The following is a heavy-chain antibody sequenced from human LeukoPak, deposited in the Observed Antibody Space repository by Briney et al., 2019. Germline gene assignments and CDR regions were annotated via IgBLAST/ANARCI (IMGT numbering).Heavy chain of an antibody. J-gene: IGHJ5*02. V-gene: IGHV1-18*01. Sequence: GASVKVSCKASGYTFTSYGISWVRQAPGQGLEWMGWISAYNGNTNYAQKLQGRVTITTDTSTSTAYMELRSLRSDDTAVYYCARDLSNLPSHYDILTGYTPRGFDPWGQGTLVTVSS. D-gene: IGHD3-9*01. CDR3: ARDLSNLPSHYDILTGYTPRGFDP. CDR2: ISAYNGNT. CDR1: GYTFTSYG.